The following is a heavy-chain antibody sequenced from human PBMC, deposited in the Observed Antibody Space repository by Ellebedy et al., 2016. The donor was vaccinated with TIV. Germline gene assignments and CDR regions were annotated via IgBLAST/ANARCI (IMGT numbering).Heavy chain of an antibody. CDR3: ATDRAFRSFDH. V-gene: IGHV3-48*01. Sequence: GESLKISCAASGFTFSNYAVNWVRQAPGKGLEWVSQITSRSTTYYAESVMGRFTISRDNAEDSLYLQMTSLRAEDTAVYYCATDRAFRSFDHWGQGTLVTVSS. CDR1: GFTFSNYA. J-gene: IGHJ4*02. CDR2: ITSRSTT.